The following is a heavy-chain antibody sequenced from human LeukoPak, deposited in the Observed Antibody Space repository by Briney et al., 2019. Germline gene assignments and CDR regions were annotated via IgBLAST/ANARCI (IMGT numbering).Heavy chain of an antibody. CDR1: GGSISGYY. J-gene: IGHJ4*02. D-gene: IGHD3-22*01. CDR3: ARGGSSGYYYG. CDR2: LYTSVST. V-gene: IGHV4-4*07. Sequence: SETLSLTCTVSGGSISGYYWSWIRQPAGKGLEWIGRLYTSVSTNYNPSLKSRVTMSVDTSKNQFSLTLTSRTAADTAVYYCARGGSSGYYYGWGQGTLVTVSS.